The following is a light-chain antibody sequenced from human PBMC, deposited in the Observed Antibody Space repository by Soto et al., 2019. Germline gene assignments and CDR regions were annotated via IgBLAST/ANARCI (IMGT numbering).Light chain of an antibody. V-gene: IGKV3-20*01. CDR1: QSVSSSY. CDR2: GAS. J-gene: IGKJ2*01. CDR3: QLYRRAPPGYT. Sequence: EIVLTQSPGTLSLSPGERAALSCRASQSVSSSYLAWYQHKPGQAPRLLIYGASSRSTGIPERFSGSGSGTDFTLIIRRLEPEDFAVYYGQLYRRAPPGYTFGQGTKLQIK.